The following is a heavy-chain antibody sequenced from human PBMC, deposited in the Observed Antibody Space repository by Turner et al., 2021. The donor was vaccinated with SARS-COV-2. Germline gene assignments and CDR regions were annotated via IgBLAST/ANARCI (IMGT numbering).Heavy chain of an antibody. J-gene: IGHJ6*02. V-gene: IGHV1-24*01. D-gene: IGHD6-19*01. CDR2: FDPEDGET. CDR3: ATGVAVTGTPSEYYYYYGMDV. Sequence: QVQLVQSGAEVKKSGASVKVSCKVSGYTLNELSMHWVRQAPGKGLEWMGGFDPEDGETIYAQKFQGRVTMTEDTSTDTAYMELSSLRSEDTAVYYCATGVAVTGTPSEYYYYYGMDVWGQGTTVTVSS. CDR1: GYTLNELS.